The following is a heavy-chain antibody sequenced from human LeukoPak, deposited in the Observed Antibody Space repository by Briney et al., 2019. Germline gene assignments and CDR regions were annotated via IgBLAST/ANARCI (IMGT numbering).Heavy chain of an antibody. V-gene: IGHV3-7*01. J-gene: IGHJ4*02. CDR2: IKQDGTEK. CDR3: ARSSREAMYAYGGAFDY. Sequence: GGSLRLSCAASGFTFSSHYMTWVRQAPGKGLEWVATIKQDGTEKHYVDSVSGRFTISRDNAKNSLLLQMNSLRAEDTAIYYCARSSREAMYAYGGAFDYWGQGTLVTVSS. D-gene: IGHD4-23*01. CDR1: GFTFSSHY.